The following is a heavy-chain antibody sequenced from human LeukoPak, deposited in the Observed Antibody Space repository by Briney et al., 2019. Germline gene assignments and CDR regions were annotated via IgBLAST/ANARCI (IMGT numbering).Heavy chain of an antibody. CDR3: ARSSYSSSTSV. CDR1: GFTFSGFW. V-gene: IGHV3-7*03. J-gene: IGHJ3*01. D-gene: IGHD6-6*01. CDR2: INSDGSEG. Sequence: EGSLRLSCAVSGFTFSGFWMSWSRQAPGKGLEWVASINSDGSEGYYADVVKGRFTISRDNAKNSLYLQINSLRAEDTAVYYCARSSYSSSTSVWGQGTMVTVSS.